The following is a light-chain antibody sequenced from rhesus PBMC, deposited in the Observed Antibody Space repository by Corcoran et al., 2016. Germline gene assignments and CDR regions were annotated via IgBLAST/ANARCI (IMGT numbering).Light chain of an antibody. CDR1: QNIYSN. J-gene: IGKJ1*01. Sequence: DIQMTQSPSALSVSVGDRVTISCRASQNIYSNLAWYQQKPRKAPNLLIYAASSLQTGIPSRFSGSGSGTDFPLTISSLQPEDSAAYYCQHYYDTPWTFGQGTKVEIK. CDR3: QHYYDTPWT. CDR2: AAS. V-gene: IGKV1S8*01.